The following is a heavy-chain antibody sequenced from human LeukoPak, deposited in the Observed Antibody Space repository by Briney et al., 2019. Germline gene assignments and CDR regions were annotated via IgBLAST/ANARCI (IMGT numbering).Heavy chain of an antibody. CDR2: IYNTGST. J-gene: IGHJ4*02. D-gene: IGHD6-13*01. CDR1: AGSISSGDYY. Sequence: SQTLSLTCTVSAGSISSGDYYCSLIRQPPGKGLEWIGYIYNTGSTYYNPSLKSRVTISVDTSKNQFSLNLRSVTAADTAVYYWARAGYSRRWGSLDSWGQGTLVTVSS. V-gene: IGHV4-30-4*08. CDR3: ARAGYSRRWGSLDS.